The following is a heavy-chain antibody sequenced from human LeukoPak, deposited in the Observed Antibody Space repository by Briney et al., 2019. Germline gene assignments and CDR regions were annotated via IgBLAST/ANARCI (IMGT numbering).Heavy chain of an antibody. CDR1: GGSIDITNY. Sequence: SETLSLTCTVSGGSIDITNYWSWVRQAPGKGLEWIGEISHSGTTNYNPSLRSRVTMFLDRANNQFSLSLTSVTAADSAVYYCTRENRPFCPFAYWGQGVLVTVSS. J-gene: IGHJ4*02. CDR3: TRENRPFCPFAY. CDR2: ISHSGTT. D-gene: IGHD2/OR15-2a*01. V-gene: IGHV4-4*02.